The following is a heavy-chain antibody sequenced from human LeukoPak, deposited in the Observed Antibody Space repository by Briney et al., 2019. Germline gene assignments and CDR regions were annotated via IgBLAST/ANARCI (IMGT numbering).Heavy chain of an antibody. D-gene: IGHD2-2*01. CDR2: TYYSGST. CDR3: ARTVSVGTSYPYFDY. CDR1: GGSISSYY. J-gene: IGHJ4*02. V-gene: IGHV4-59*01. Sequence: PSETLSLTCTVSGGSISSYYWSWIRQPPGKGLEWIGYTYYSGSTNYNPSLKSRVTISVDTSKNQFSLKLSSVTAADTAVYYCARTVSVGTSYPYFDYWGQGTLVTVSS.